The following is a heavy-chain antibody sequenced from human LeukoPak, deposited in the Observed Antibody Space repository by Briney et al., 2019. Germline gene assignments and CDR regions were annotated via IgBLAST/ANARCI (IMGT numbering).Heavy chain of an antibody. V-gene: IGHV3-7*03. J-gene: IGHJ4*02. CDR3: AKDSDYGGNSGYFDY. Sequence: GGSLRLSCAASGFTFSSYWMSWVRQAPGKGLEWVANIKQDGSEKYYVDSVKGRFTISRDNAKNSLYLQMNSLRAEDMALYYCAKDSDYGGNSGYFDYWGQGTLVTVSS. CDR1: GFTFSSYW. CDR2: IKQDGSEK. D-gene: IGHD4-23*01.